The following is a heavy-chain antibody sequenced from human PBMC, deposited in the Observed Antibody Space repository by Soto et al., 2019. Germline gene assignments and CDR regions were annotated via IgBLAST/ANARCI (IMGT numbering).Heavy chain of an antibody. Sequence: QVQLVESGGGVVQPGRSLRLSCAASGFTFSSYAMHWVRQAPGKGLEWVAVISYDGSNKYYADSVKGRFTISRDNSKNTLYPQMNSLRAEDTAVYYCARDRDYYDSSAPNYGMDVWGQGTTVTVSS. V-gene: IGHV3-30-3*01. CDR3: ARDRDYYDSSAPNYGMDV. D-gene: IGHD3-22*01. J-gene: IGHJ6*02. CDR1: GFTFSSYA. CDR2: ISYDGSNK.